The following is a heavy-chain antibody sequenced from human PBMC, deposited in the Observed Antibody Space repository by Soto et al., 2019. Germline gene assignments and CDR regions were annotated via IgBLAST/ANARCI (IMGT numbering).Heavy chain of an antibody. V-gene: IGHV1-2*02. CDR1: GYTFTGYY. CDR2: INPNSGSA. Sequence: GASVKVSCKASGYTFTGYYMHWVRQAPGQGLEWMGRINPNSGSANYAQKFQGRVTITADKSTSTAYMELSSLRSEDTAVYYCARVNGSFDYWGQGTLVTVSS. J-gene: IGHJ4*02. CDR3: ARVNGSFDY. D-gene: IGHD3-10*01.